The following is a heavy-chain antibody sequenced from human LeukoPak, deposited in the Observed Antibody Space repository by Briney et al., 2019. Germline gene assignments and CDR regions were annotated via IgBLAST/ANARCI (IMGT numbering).Heavy chain of an antibody. CDR3: AKTTTGYSSGRYPGWPVDY. CDR2: IFGSGGST. CDR1: GFTFSSYA. Sequence: GGSLRLSCAASGFTFSSYAMYWVRQAPGKGLEWVSGIFGSGGSTHYAHSVNGRFTIAGDNSKNTVYLQMNSLRAEDTAVYYCAKTTTGYSSGRYPGWPVDYWGQGTLVTVSS. V-gene: IGHV3-23*01. J-gene: IGHJ4*02. D-gene: IGHD6-19*01.